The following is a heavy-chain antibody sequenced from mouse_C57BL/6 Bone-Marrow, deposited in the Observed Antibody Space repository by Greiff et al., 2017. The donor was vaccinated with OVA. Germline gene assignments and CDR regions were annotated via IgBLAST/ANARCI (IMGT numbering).Heavy chain of an antibody. J-gene: IGHJ4*01. CDR2: INYDGSST. CDR3: ARDDPSRGAMDY. V-gene: IGHV5-16*01. CDR1: GFTFSDYY. Sequence: EVKLMESEGGLVQPGSSMKLSCTASGFTFSDYYMAWVRQVPEKGLEWVANINYDGSSTYYLDSLKSRFIISRDNAKNILYLQMSSLKSQDTATYYCARDDPSRGAMDYWGQGTSVTVSS.